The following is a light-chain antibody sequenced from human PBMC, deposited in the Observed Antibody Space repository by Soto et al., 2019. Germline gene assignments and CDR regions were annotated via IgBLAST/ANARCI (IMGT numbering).Light chain of an antibody. CDR3: HQRQYWPPIT. CDR1: QSVSSSY. J-gene: IGKJ1*01. CDR2: RTS. V-gene: IGKV3D-20*02. Sequence: EIVLTQSPGTLSLSPGERATLSCRASQSVSSSYLAWYQQKPGQAPRLLIYRTSNRATGIPDRFSGSGSGTDFTLTISRLEPEDFAVYYCHQRQYWPPITFGQGTKVDIK.